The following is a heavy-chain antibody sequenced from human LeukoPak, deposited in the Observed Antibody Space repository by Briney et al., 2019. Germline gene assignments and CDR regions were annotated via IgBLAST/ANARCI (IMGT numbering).Heavy chain of an antibody. CDR1: GGSISSSSYY. J-gene: IGHJ5*02. CDR2: IYYSGST. Sequence: KPSETLSLTCTVSGGSISSSSYYWGWIRQPPGKGLEWIGSIYYSGSTYYNPSLKSRVTISVDTSKNQFSLKLSSVTAADTAVYYCARYSSGGHRFDPWGQGTLVTVSS. CDR3: ARYSSGGHRFDP. D-gene: IGHD6-19*01. V-gene: IGHV4-39*01.